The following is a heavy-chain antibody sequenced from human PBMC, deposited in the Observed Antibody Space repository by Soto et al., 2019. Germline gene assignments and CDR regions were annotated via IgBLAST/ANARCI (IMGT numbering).Heavy chain of an antibody. CDR1: GYTFTSYA. V-gene: IGHV1-3*01. Sequence: ASVKVSCKASGYTFTSYAMHWVRQAPGQRLEWMGWINAGNGNTKYSQKFQGRVTITRDTSASTAYMELSSLRSEDTAVYYCARDLRRGIAAAGSVENWFDPWGQGTLVTVSS. D-gene: IGHD6-13*01. CDR2: INAGNGNT. J-gene: IGHJ5*02. CDR3: ARDLRRGIAAAGSVENWFDP.